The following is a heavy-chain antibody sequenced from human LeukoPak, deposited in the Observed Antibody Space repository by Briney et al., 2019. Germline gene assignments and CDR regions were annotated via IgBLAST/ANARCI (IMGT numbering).Heavy chain of an antibody. CDR2: IIPILGIA. V-gene: IGHV1-69*04. CDR1: GGTFSSYA. Sequence: SVKVSCKASGGTFSSYAISWVRQAPGQGLEWMGRIIPILGIANYAQKFQGRVTITADKSTSTAYMELSSLRSEDTAVYYCAVRELSYYYGMDVWGQGTTVTVSS. D-gene: IGHD1-26*01. J-gene: IGHJ6*02. CDR3: AVRELSYYYGMDV.